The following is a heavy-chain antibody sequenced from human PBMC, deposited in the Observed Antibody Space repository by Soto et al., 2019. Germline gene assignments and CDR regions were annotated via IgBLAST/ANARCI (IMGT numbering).Heavy chain of an antibody. J-gene: IGHJ4*02. Sequence: GGSLRLSCAASGFTFSSYGMHWVRQAPGKRLEWVAVISYDGSNKYYADTVKGRFTISRDNSKNTLYLQMNSLRAEDTAVYYCAKDRCSSCRSFDYWRQGTLVTVSS. CDR3: AKDRCSSCRSFDY. V-gene: IGHV3-30*18. CDR1: GFTFSSYG. D-gene: IGHD2-2*01. CDR2: ISYDGSNK.